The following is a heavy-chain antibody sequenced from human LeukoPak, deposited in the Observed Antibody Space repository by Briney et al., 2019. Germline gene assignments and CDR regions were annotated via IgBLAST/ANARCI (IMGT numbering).Heavy chain of an antibody. V-gene: IGHV3-7*01. Sequence: GGSLRLSCAASGFTFSTYAMSWVRQAPGKGLEWVASIKQDGSDTYFVYSVKGRFTISGDNAKNSLYLQMNSLRAEDTAEYYGARDHHFLKIFGVLRDYWGQGTQDTDSS. CDR1: GFTFSTYA. J-gene: IGHJ4*02. D-gene: IGHD3-3*01. CDR2: IKQDGSDT. CDR3: ARDHHFLKIFGVLRDY.